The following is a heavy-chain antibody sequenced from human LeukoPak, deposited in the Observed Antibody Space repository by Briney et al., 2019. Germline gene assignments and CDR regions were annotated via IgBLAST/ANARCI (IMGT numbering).Heavy chain of an antibody. D-gene: IGHD5/OR15-5a*01. Sequence: GGSLRLSCAASGFTLSSYAIHWVRQAPGKGLEWVAVISYDGSEKYYAESVKGRFTISRDNSKNTLYLQMNSLRAEDTAVYYCAKDMSNAWVSDPLQYWGQGTLVTVSS. CDR2: ISYDGSEK. CDR3: AKDMSNAWVSDPLQY. J-gene: IGHJ4*02. CDR1: GFTLSSYA. V-gene: IGHV3-30*04.